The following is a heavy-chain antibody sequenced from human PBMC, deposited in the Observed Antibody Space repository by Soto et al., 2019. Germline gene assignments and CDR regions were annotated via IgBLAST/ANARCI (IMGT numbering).Heavy chain of an antibody. J-gene: IGHJ3*01. Sequence: QMTLKESGPTLVKPTQTPTLTCSFSGFSFSTSGVGVGWVRQPPGKALEWLALIYWSGDEHYRPSLKSRLTITKDTSKNQVVLIMTNMDPVDTATYYCARGLATLPVFAFDVWGQGTTVTVSS. CDR1: GFSFSTSGVG. V-gene: IGHV2-5*01. CDR3: ARGLATLPVFAFDV. CDR2: IYWSGDE. D-gene: IGHD6-6*01.